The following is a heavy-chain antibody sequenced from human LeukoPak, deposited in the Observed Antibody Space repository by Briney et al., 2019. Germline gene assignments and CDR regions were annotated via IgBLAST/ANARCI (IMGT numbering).Heavy chain of an antibody. CDR1: GYSFTSYW. J-gene: IGHJ4*02. CDR3: ARRRLSDYTPTFFDY. V-gene: IGHV5-51*01. CDR2: IYPGDSDT. Sequence: GESLKISCKGSGYSFTSYWIGWVRRMPGKGLEWMGIIYPGDSDTRYSPSFQGQVTISADKSISTAYLQWSSLKASDTAMYYCARRRLSDYTPTFFDYWGQGTLVTVSS. D-gene: IGHD4-11*01.